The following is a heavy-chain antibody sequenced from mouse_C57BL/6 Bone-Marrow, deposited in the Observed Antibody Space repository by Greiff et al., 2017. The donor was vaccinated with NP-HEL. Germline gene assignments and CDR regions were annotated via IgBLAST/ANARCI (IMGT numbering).Heavy chain of an antibody. Sequence: EVNVVESGGGLVKPGGSLKLSCAASGFTFSDYGMHWVRQAPEKGLEWVAYISSGSSTIYYADTVKGRFTISRDNAKNTLFLQMTSLRSEDTAMYYCARNLYYYAMDYWGQGTSVTVSS. J-gene: IGHJ4*01. CDR3: ARNLYYYAMDY. CDR1: GFTFSDYG. V-gene: IGHV5-17*01. CDR2: ISSGSSTI. D-gene: IGHD5-1*01.